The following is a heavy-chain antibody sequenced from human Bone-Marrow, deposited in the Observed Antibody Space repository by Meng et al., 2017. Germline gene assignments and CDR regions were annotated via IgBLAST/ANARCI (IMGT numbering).Heavy chain of an antibody. Sequence: GESLKISCAASGFTFDDYVMHWVRQAPGKGLEWVSLISWDGGSTYYADSVKGRFTISRDNSKNSLYLQMNSLRAEDTALYYCAKAAAAGDYYYYGMDVWGQGTTVTVSS. CDR3: AKAAAAGDYYYYGMDV. CDR1: GFTFDDYV. D-gene: IGHD6-13*01. V-gene: IGHV3-43D*03. J-gene: IGHJ6*02. CDR2: ISWDGGST.